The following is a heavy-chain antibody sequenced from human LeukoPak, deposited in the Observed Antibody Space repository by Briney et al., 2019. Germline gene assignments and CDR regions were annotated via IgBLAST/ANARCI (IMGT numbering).Heavy chain of an antibody. J-gene: IGHJ5*02. D-gene: IGHD3-10*01. V-gene: IGHV3-7*01. CDR3: ARVDYYGSGSYPNRWFDP. CDR1: GSTFSSYW. Sequence: GGSLRLSCAASGSTFSSYWMSWVRQAPGKGLEWVANIKQDGSEKYYVDSVKGRFTISRDNAKNSLYLQMNSLRAEDTAVYYCARVDYYGSGSYPNRWFDPWGQGTLVTVSS. CDR2: IKQDGSEK.